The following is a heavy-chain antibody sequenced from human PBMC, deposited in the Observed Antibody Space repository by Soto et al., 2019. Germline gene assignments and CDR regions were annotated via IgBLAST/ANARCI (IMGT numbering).Heavy chain of an antibody. J-gene: IGHJ4*02. V-gene: IGHV4-31*03. Sequence: QVQLQESGPGLVKPSQTLSLTCTVSGGSISSGGYYWSWIRQHPGKGLEWIGYIYYSGSTYYNPALTSRVTISVDTSKNQFSLKLSSVTAADTAVYYCARSPDSNGYLDYWGQGTLVTVSS. CDR3: ARSPDSNGYLDY. CDR2: IYYSGST. CDR1: GGSISSGGYY. D-gene: IGHD3-22*01.